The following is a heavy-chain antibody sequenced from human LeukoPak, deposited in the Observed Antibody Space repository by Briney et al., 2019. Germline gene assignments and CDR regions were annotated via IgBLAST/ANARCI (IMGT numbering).Heavy chain of an antibody. CDR1: GFTFNDYG. CDR3: ARNIYGSGSPVDY. D-gene: IGHD3-10*01. V-gene: IGHV3-23*01. J-gene: IGHJ4*02. CDR2: NSGSGSRA. Sequence: GGSLRLSCAASGFTFNDYGMTWVRQAPGKGLEWVSANSGSGSRAYYADSVKGRFTISRDSSKKTLYLQMYSLRAEDTALYYCARNIYGSGSPVDYWGQGTPVTVSS.